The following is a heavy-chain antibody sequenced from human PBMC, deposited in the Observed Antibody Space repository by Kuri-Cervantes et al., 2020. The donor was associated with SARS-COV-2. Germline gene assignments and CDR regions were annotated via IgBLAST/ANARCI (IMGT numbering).Heavy chain of an antibody. Sequence: SVKVSCKTSGFTFTGSTIQWVRQARGQGLEWIGWIVVGSGDTSYAQEYQDRVTITRDMSTATAYMELRTLRSEDTAVYFCSLDAFDYWGQGTLVTVSS. CDR2: IVVGSGDT. V-gene: IGHV1-58*02. CDR1: GFTFTGST. J-gene: IGHJ4*02. CDR3: SLDAFDY. D-gene: IGHD2-8*01.